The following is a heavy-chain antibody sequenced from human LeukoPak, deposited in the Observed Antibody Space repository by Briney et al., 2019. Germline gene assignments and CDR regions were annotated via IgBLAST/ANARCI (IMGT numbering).Heavy chain of an antibody. D-gene: IGHD3-9*01. J-gene: IGHJ3*02. CDR1: GFTFSSYA. CDR2: ISYDGSNK. V-gene: IGHV3-30-3*01. Sequence: PGGSLRLSCAASGFTFSSYAMHWVRQAPGKGLEWVAVISYDGSNKYYADSVKGRFTISRDNSKNTLYLQMNSLRAEDTAVYYCARAVRYFDWFPDAFDIWGQGTMVTVSS. CDR3: ARAVRYFDWFPDAFDI.